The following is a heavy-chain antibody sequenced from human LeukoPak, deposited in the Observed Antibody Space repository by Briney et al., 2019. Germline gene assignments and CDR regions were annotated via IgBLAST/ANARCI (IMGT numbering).Heavy chain of an antibody. J-gene: IGHJ3*01. CDR2: IRSGGST. CDR1: RFTFSSYG. D-gene: IGHD3-10*01. CDR3: AREGSGRTAYNDGLDV. Sequence: GGSLRLSCAASRFTFSSYGMHWVRQAPGKGLEWVSVIRSGGSTVYADSVKGRFTISRDNSKNTLYLQLNSLRAEDTAVYYCAREGSGRTAYNDGLDVWGQGTMVTVSS. V-gene: IGHV3-53*01.